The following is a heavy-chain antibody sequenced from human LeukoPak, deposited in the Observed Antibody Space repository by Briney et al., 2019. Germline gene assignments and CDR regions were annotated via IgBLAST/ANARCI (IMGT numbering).Heavy chain of an antibody. Sequence: GGSLRLSCAASGFTFSSYGMHWVRQAPGKGLEWVAGISYDGSNKYYADSVKGRFTISRDNSKNTLYLQMNSLRAEDTAVYYCAKDSARMGGDGSVYSWGQGTLVTVSS. V-gene: IGHV3-30*18. D-gene: IGHD1-26*01. CDR2: ISYDGSNK. CDR1: GFTFSSYG. CDR3: AKDSARMGGDGSVYS. J-gene: IGHJ4*02.